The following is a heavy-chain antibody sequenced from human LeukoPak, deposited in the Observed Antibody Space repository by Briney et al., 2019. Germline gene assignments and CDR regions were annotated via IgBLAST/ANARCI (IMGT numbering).Heavy chain of an antibody. V-gene: IGHV4-59*12. CDR3: ARARGQSGVDY. Sequence: PSETLSLTCTVSGDSISSYYWSWIRQSPGKGLEWIGYIYQSGSTSYSPSLKSRVTMSVDTSKNQLSLNLTSVTAADTAVYYCARARGQSGVDYWGQGTLVTVSS. CDR1: GDSISSYY. D-gene: IGHD3-10*01. J-gene: IGHJ4*02. CDR2: IYQSGST.